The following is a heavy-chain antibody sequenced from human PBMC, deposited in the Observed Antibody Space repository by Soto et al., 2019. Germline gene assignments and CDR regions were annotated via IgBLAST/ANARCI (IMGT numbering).Heavy chain of an antibody. J-gene: IGHJ2*01. CDR3: ARDRGQQLPWYFDL. D-gene: IGHD6-13*01. Sequence: PWGSLRISSASCGFSLSIYDMHWFRQDTGKGLEWVSAIGTAGDTYYPGSVKGRFTISRENAKNSLYLQMNSLRAGDTAVYYCARDRGQQLPWYFDLWGRGTLVTVPS. V-gene: IGHV3-13*01. CDR1: GFSLSIYD. CDR2: IGTAGDT.